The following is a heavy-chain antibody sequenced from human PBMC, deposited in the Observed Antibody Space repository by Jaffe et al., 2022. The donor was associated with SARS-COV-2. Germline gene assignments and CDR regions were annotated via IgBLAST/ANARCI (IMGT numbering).Heavy chain of an antibody. Sequence: EVQLLESGGGLVQPGGSLRLSCAASGFTFSSYAMSWVRQAPGKGLEWVSAISGSGGSTYYADSVKGRFTISRDNSKNTLYLQMNSLRAEDTAVYYCAPLEIMDTDYGMDVWGQGTTVTVSS. CDR2: ISGSGGST. CDR3: APLEIMDTDYGMDV. V-gene: IGHV3-23*01. J-gene: IGHJ6*02. CDR1: GFTFSSYA. D-gene: IGHD3-16*01.